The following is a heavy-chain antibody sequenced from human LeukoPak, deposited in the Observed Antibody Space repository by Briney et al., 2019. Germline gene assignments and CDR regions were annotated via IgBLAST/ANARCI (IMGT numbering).Heavy chain of an antibody. J-gene: IGHJ6*02. CDR1: GGSISSYY. CDR3: ARYTRGRNGMDV. D-gene: IGHD1-26*01. V-gene: IGHV4-59*08. CDR2: IYYSGST. Sequence: PSETLSLTCIVSGGSISSYYWSWSRQPPGEGLEWIGYIYYSGSTNYNPSLKSRVTMSVDTSKNQFSLKLSSVTAADTAVYYCARYTRGRNGMDVWGQGTTVTVSS.